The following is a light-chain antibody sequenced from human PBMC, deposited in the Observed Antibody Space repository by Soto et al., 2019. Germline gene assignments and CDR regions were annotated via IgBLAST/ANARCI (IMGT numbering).Light chain of an antibody. CDR2: NAS. Sequence: DIQMTQSPSTLSASVGDRVTITCRASQSISYYLAWYQKKPGKAPKVLIWNASSLQRGVPSRFSGSGSGTEVTLTISSLLHDDFAAYYCQQYNRFSTWTFGQGTKVEIK. V-gene: IGKV1-5*01. CDR1: QSISYY. CDR3: QQYNRFSTWT. J-gene: IGKJ1*01.